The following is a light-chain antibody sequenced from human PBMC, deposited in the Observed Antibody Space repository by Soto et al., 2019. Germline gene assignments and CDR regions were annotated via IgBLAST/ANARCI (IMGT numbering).Light chain of an antibody. CDR2: TND. CDR1: SSNIGRNT. Sequence: QSVLPQPPSASGTPGQRVIISCSGGSSNIGRNTVNWYQHLPGTAPRLLIYTNDQRPSGVPDRFSGSKSGTSASLAITGLQADDEADYYCQSYDSSLSALYVFGTGTRSPS. CDR3: QSYDSSLSALYV. V-gene: IGLV1-44*01. J-gene: IGLJ1*01.